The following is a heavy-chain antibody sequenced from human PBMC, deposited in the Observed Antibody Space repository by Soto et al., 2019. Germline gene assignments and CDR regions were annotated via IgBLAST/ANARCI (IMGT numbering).Heavy chain of an antibody. CDR1: GFTFSRYW. D-gene: IGHD2-15*01. J-gene: IGHJ6*03. CDR2: IKQDGSEI. CDR3: VRDFHVFSATPGQYYYYMDV. Sequence: EVQLVESGGGLVQPGGSLRLSCAASGFTFSRYWMSWVRRAPGKGLEWVANIKQDGSEIHYVDSVKGRFTISRDNAKNSLYLQMNSLRVEDTTVYYCVRDFHVFSATPGQYYYYMDVWGKGTTVTVSS. V-gene: IGHV3-7*01.